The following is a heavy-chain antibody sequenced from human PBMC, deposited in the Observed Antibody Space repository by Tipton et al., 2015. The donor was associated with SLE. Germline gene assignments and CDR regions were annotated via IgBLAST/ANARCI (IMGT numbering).Heavy chain of an antibody. J-gene: IGHJ3*02. D-gene: IGHD3-16*01. CDR3: ARDLGDDI. Sequence: TLSLTCTVSGGSISSHYWSWIRQPPGKGLEWIGYIYYSESTNYNPSLKSRVTISVDTSKNQFSLKLSSVTAADTAVYYCARDLGDDIWGQGTMVTVSS. V-gene: IGHV4-59*11. CDR2: IYYSEST. CDR1: GGSISSHY.